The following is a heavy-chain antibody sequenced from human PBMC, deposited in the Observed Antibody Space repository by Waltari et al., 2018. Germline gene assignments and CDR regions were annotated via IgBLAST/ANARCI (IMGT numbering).Heavy chain of an antibody. Sequence: EVQLVESGGDLVQPGGSLRLSCEASGLTFSTDWMSWVRQAPGEGLEWVANIKQDGSEKYDVDSGKGRVTISRDNAKNSLYLQMNSLRDEDTAVYYCARGLSIRAMTMVVTIDYWGQGTLVTVSS. V-gene: IGHV3-7*01. CDR1: GLTFSTDW. J-gene: IGHJ4*02. CDR3: ARGLSIRAMTMVVTIDY. CDR2: IKQDGSEK. D-gene: IGHD4-17*01.